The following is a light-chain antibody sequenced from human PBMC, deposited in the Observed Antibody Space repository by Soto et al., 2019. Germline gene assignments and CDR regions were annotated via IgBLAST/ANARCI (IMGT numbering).Light chain of an antibody. CDR3: ALFMGNGISV. CDR1: SGSVSTAHN. Sequence: QAVVTQESSFSVSPGGTVTLTCGLISGSVSTAHNPDWYQQTPGQAPRTLIYSTSTRSSGVPDRFSGSILGNKAALTITGAQADDESDYYCALFMGNGISVFGPGTKLTVL. CDR2: STS. V-gene: IGLV8-61*01. J-gene: IGLJ1*01.